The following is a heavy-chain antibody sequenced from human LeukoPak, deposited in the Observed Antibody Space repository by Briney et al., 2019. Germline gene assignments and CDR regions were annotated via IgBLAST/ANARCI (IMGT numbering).Heavy chain of an antibody. CDR3: ARGHDSGRAKTYFDY. CDR1: GYTFTGYY. CDR2: INPNSGGT. J-gene: IGHJ4*02. Sequence: GASVKVSCKASGYTFTGYYMHWVRQAPGQGLEWMGWINPNSGGTNYAQKFQGRVTMTRDTSISTAYMELSRLRSDDTAVYYCARGHDSGRAKTYFDYWGQGTLVTVSS. V-gene: IGHV1-2*02. D-gene: IGHD3-10*01.